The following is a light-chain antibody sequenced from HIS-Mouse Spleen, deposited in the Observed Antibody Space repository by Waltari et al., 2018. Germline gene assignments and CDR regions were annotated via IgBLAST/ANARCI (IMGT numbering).Light chain of an antibody. CDR1: SSNIGSNY. CDR3: AAWDDSLSGVV. J-gene: IGLJ2*01. Sequence: ELTQPPSASGTPGQRVTISCSGSSSNIGSNYVYWYQQLPGTAPKLLIYRNNQRPSGVPDRFSGSKSGTSASLAISGLRSEDEADYYCAAWDDSLSGVVFGGGTKLTVL. CDR2: RNN. V-gene: IGLV1-47*01.